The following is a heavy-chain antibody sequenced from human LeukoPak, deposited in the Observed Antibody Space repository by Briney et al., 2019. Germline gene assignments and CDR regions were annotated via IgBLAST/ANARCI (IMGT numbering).Heavy chain of an antibody. CDR3: ARDRMVGGAAAGGS. CDR2: ISGSGGST. J-gene: IGHJ4*02. V-gene: IGHV3-23*01. D-gene: IGHD6-13*01. CDR1: GFTFSSYA. Sequence: GGSLRLSCAASGFTFSSYAMSWLRQAPGKGLEWVSAISGSGGSTYYADSVKGRFTISRDNSKNTLYLQMNSLRAEDTAVYYCARDRMVGGAAAGGSWGQGTLVTVSS.